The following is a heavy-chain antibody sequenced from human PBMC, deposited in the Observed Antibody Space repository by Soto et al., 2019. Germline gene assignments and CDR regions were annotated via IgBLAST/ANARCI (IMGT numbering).Heavy chain of an antibody. V-gene: IGHV6-1*01. J-gene: IGHJ5*02. CDR3: GNFGGGFAAA. CDR2: TYYRSKWYI. Sequence: PSQTLSLTCAISGDSVSSNSAAWSWIRQSPSRGLEWLGRTYYRSKWYIDYALSVKSRITIIPDTSKNQFSLQLNSVTPEDTAVYYCGNFGGGFAAAWGQGTLVTVSS. CDR1: GDSVSSNSAA. D-gene: IGHD6-13*01.